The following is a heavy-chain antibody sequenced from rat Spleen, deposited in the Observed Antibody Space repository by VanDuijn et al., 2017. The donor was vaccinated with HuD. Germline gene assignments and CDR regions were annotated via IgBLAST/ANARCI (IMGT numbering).Heavy chain of an antibody. Sequence: EVRLVESGGGLVQPGRSLKLSCAASGFTFSDFDMAWVRQAPTKGLEWVASISTGGDDTYYRDSVKGRFTISRDDEESTLYLQMNSLRSEDTATYYCARVDGYAYVMDAWGQGASVTVSS. D-gene: IGHD1-7*01. CDR3: ARVDGYAYVMDA. CDR1: GFTFSDFD. V-gene: IGHV5S23*01. CDR2: ISTGGDDT. J-gene: IGHJ4*01.